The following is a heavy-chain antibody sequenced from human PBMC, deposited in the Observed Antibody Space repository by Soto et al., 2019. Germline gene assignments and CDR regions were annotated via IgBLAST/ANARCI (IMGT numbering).Heavy chain of an antibody. J-gene: IGHJ6*02. CDR1: GFTFGTYT. V-gene: IGHV3-21*01. CDR3: ARVMCGDCSTYYYYSMDV. CDR2: IGTSSSYT. D-gene: IGHD2-21*02. Sequence: PGGSLRLSCAASGFTFGTYTMNWVRQAPGKGLEWVSSIGTSSSYTYYADSVRGRFTISRDNAKDSLYLQMSSLRAEDTAVYYCARVMCGDCSTYYYYSMDVWGQGTLVTVSS.